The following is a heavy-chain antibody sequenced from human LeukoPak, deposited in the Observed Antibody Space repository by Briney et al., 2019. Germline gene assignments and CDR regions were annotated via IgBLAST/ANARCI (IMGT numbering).Heavy chain of an antibody. CDR1: GFTFSSYA. D-gene: IGHD2/OR15-2a*01. V-gene: IGHV3-48*02. CDR2: ISTSRTI. J-gene: IGHJ6*02. CDR3: ARDVYGNYGMDV. Sequence: PGGSLRLSCAASGFTFSSYAMSWVRQAPGKGLEWISYISTSRTIYYADSVRGRFTISRDIVKNLLYLQMNTLRDEDTAVYYCARDVYGNYGMDVWGQGTTVTVSS.